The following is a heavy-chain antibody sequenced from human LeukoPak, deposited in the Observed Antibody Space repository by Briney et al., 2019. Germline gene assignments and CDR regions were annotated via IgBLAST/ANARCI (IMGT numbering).Heavy chain of an antibody. Sequence: GGSLRLSCAASGFTFSSYGMHWVRQAPGKGLEWVAFIRYDGSNKYYADSVKGRFTISRDNSKNTLYLQMNSLRAEDTAVYYCAKDLAQWELPPYNWFDPWGQGTLVTVSS. D-gene: IGHD1-26*01. CDR2: IRYDGSNK. V-gene: IGHV3-30*02. J-gene: IGHJ5*02. CDR3: AKDLAQWELPPYNWFDP. CDR1: GFTFSSYG.